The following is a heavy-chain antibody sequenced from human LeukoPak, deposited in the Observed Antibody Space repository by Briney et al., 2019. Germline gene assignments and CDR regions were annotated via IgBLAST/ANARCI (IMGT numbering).Heavy chain of an antibody. CDR3: ARDGGQWLVPDAFDI. Sequence: SETLSLTCTVSGGSISSYYWSWIRQPPGKGLEWIGYIYYSGSTNYNPSLKRRVTISVDTSKNQFSLKLSSVTAADTAVYYCARDGGQWLVPDAFDIWGQGTMVTVSS. V-gene: IGHV4-59*01. CDR1: GGSISSYY. D-gene: IGHD6-19*01. CDR2: IYYSGST. J-gene: IGHJ3*02.